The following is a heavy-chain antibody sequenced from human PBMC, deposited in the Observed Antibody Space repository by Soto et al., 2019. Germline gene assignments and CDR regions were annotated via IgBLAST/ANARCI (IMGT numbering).Heavy chain of an antibody. V-gene: IGHV3-23*01. J-gene: IGHJ5*02. CDR1: GFTFSSHV. CDR3: AKYQSSCSDGCYRWFDP. D-gene: IGHD2-15*01. CDR2: IGSGYDT. Sequence: GGSLRLSCAASGFTFSSHVMNWVRQAPGRGLEWVSTIGSGYDTYYADSVKGRFTISRDNSKNTLYLQMNSLRAEDTALYFCAKYQSSCSDGCYRWFDPWGQGTLVTVSS.